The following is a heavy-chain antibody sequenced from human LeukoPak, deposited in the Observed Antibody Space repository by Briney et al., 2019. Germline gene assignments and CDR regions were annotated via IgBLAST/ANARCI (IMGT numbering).Heavy chain of an antibody. J-gene: IGHJ4*02. D-gene: IGHD5-24*01. Sequence: GGSLRLSCAASGFTFSSCSMNWVRQAPGKGLEWVSYISSSSSTIYYADSVKGRFTISRDNAKNSLYLQMNSLRAEDTAVYYCAASWLHGYFDYWGQGTLVTVSS. V-gene: IGHV3-48*04. CDR2: ISSSSSTI. CDR1: GFTFSSCS. CDR3: AASWLHGYFDY.